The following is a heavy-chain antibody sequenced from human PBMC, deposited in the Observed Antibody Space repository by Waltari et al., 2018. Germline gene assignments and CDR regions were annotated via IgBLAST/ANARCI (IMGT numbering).Heavy chain of an antibody. V-gene: IGHV4-59*01. CDR2: IYYSGST. Sequence: QVQLQESGPGLVKPSETLSLTCTVSGGSISSYYWRWIRQPPGKGLEWIGYIYYSGSTNYNPSLKSRVTISVDTSKNQFSLKLSSVTAADTAVYYCAREARGVVIDYWGQGTLVTVSS. J-gene: IGHJ4*02. CDR3: AREARGVVIDY. CDR1: GGSISSYY. D-gene: IGHD3-3*01.